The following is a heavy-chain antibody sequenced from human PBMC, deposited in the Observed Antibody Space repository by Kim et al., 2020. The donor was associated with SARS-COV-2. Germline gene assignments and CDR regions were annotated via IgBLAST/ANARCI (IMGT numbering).Heavy chain of an antibody. CDR2: IIPIFGTA. J-gene: IGHJ4*02. D-gene: IGHD1-26*01. Sequence: SVKVSCKASGGTFSSYAISWVRQAPGQGLEWMGGIIPIFGTANYAQKFQGRVTITADESTSTAYMELSSLRSEDTAVYYCAREIKSGSHYFDYWGQGTLVTVSS. CDR1: GGTFSSYA. CDR3: AREIKSGSHYFDY. V-gene: IGHV1-69*13.